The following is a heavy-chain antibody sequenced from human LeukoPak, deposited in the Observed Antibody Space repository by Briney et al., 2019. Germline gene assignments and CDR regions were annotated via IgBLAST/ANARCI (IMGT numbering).Heavy chain of an antibody. J-gene: IGHJ4*02. CDR3: ARISSGYYTFDY. V-gene: IGHV4-39*07. CDR2: IYHSGST. CDR1: GGSISGSKYY. D-gene: IGHD3-22*01. Sequence: SETLSLTCTVSGGSISGSKYYWGWIRQPPGKGLEWIGSIYHSGSTYYNPSLKSRVTISVDTSKNQFSLKLSSATAADTAVYYCARISSGYYTFDYWGQGTLVTVSS.